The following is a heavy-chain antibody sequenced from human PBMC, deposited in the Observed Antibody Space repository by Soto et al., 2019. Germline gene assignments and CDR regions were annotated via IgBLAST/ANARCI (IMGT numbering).Heavy chain of an antibody. J-gene: IGHJ4*02. V-gene: IGHV1-18*01. CDR2: ISAYNDSA. CDR1: GYTFTHYG. CDR3: AREYCTSTSCYGPDY. D-gene: IGHD2-2*01. Sequence: QVPLVQSGGEVKKPGASVKVSCKASGYTFTHYGIIWVRQAPGQGLEWMAWISAYNDSAKYAQNLQDRIIVTTDTSTSTAYMELRSLTSDDTAVYYCAREYCTSTSCYGPDYWGQGILITVSS.